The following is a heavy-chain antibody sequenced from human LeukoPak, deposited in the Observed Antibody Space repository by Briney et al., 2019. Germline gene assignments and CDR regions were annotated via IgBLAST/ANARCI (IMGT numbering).Heavy chain of an antibody. Sequence: PGGSLRLSCAASGFTFSSYSMNWVRQAPGKGLEWVSSISSSSSYIYYAGSVKGRFTISRDNAKNSLYLQMNSLRAEDTAVYYCARGGTYDYWGQGTLVTVSS. V-gene: IGHV3-21*01. CDR1: GFTFSSYS. J-gene: IGHJ4*02. CDR2: ISSSSSYI. CDR3: ARGGTYDY.